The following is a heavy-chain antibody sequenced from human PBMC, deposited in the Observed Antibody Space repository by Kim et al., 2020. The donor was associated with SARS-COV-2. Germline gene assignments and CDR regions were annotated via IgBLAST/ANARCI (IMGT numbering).Heavy chain of an antibody. Sequence: GGSLRLSCAASGFTFSNYNMNWVRQAPGKGLEWVSFISSTGSIKYAGSVKGRFAISRDNAKNSLYLQMNSLRDEDTAVYYCARVTSGWAFDIWGQGTMVTVSS. CDR3: ARVTSGWAFDI. CDR1: GFTFSNYN. CDR2: ISSTGSI. V-gene: IGHV3-48*02. D-gene: IGHD6-19*01. J-gene: IGHJ3*02.